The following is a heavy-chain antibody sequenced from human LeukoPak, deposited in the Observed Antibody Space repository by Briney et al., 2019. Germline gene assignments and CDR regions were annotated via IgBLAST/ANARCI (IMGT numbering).Heavy chain of an antibody. D-gene: IGHD1-26*01. J-gene: IGHJ4*02. Sequence: GGSLRLSCAASGFTFSDHYMDWVRQTPGKGLEWVGRSRNKANSYTTEYAASVKGRFTISRDDSKNSLSLQMNSLKTDDTAVYYCARASRSGSYFFYCGQGTLVTVSS. CDR1: GFTFSDHY. CDR2: SRNKANSYTT. V-gene: IGHV3-72*01. CDR3: ARASRSGSYFFY.